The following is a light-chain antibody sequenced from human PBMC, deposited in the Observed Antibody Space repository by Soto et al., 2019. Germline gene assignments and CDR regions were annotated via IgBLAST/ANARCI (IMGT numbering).Light chain of an antibody. Sequence: EIVLTQSPGTLSLSPGERATLSCRASQSFSSSYLAWYQQKPGQAPSLRIYGASSRATGIPDRFSGSGSGTDFTLTISSLEPEDFAVYYCQHYGSALFTCGPGTKVDVK. CDR1: QSFSSSY. V-gene: IGKV3-20*01. J-gene: IGKJ3*01. CDR2: GAS. CDR3: QHYGSALFT.